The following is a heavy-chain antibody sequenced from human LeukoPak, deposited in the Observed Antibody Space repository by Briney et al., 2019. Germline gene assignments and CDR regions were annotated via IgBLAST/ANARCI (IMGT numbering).Heavy chain of an antibody. D-gene: IGHD3-3*01. V-gene: IGHV3-13*01. CDR2: IGIGGDT. J-gene: IGHJ3*02. CDR3: VRERSGTSSDGFDI. Sequence: GGSLRLSCAGSGFTFSNYEMHWLRQVAGGGLEWVSAIGIGGDTFYTGSVKGRFTISKENAKNSFFLQMNSLSAGDTALYYCVRERSGTSSDGFDIWGQGTMVTVSS. CDR1: GFTFSNYE.